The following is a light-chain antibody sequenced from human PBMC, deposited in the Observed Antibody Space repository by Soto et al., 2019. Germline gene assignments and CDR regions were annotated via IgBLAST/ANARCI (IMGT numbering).Light chain of an antibody. CDR1: SSDVGGNHY. V-gene: IGLV2-11*01. Sequence: QSALTQPRSVSGSPGQSVTISCTGTSSDVGGNHYVSWYQQHPGKAPKVMIYDVTKRPSGVPDRFSGSKSGNTASLTISGIQADDAADYYCCSYAGNYTYVFGTGTKLTVL. CDR2: DVT. CDR3: CSYAGNYTYV. J-gene: IGLJ1*01.